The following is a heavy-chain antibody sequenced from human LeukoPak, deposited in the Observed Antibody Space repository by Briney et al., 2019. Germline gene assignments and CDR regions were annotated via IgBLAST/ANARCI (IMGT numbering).Heavy chain of an antibody. J-gene: IGHJ4*02. CDR1: GFTFGDYA. CDR3: TKDPYCGGDCYAPSHVDY. D-gene: IGHD2-21*02. Sequence: GGSLRLSCAASGFTFGDYAMSWFRQAPGKGLEWVGFIRSKIFGGTTEYAASVKGRFTISRDDSKSIAYLQMSSLTTEDTAVYYCTKDPYCGGDCYAPSHVDYWGQGTLVTVSS. CDR2: IRSKIFGGTT. V-gene: IGHV3-49*03.